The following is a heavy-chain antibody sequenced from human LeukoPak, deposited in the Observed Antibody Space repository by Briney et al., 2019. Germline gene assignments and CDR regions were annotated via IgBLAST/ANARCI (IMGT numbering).Heavy chain of an antibody. J-gene: IGHJ4*02. V-gene: IGHV3-48*03. CDR2: ISSSGSTI. Sequence: PGGSLRLSCAASGFTFSSYEMNWVRQAPGKGLEWVSYISSSGSTIYYADSEEGRFTISRDNAKNSLYLQMNSLRAEDTAVYYCARYSYSKPFDYWGQGTLVTVSS. CDR1: GFTFSSYE. D-gene: IGHD5-18*01. CDR3: ARYSYSKPFDY.